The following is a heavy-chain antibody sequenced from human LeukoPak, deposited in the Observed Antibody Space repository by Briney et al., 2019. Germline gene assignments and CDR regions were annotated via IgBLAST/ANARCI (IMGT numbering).Heavy chain of an antibody. V-gene: IGHV1-2*02. D-gene: IGHD3-3*01. J-gene: IGHJ4*02. Sequence: ASVKVSCKASGYTFTGYYMHWVRQAPGQGLEWMGWINPNSGGTNYAQKFQGRVTMTRDTSISTAYMELSRRRSDDTAVYYCARGDYDFWSGYPPGDYWGQGTLVTVSS. CDR1: GYTFTGYY. CDR3: ARGDYDFWSGYPPGDY. CDR2: INPNSGGT.